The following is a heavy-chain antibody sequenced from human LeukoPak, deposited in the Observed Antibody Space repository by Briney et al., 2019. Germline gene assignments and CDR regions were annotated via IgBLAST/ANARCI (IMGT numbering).Heavy chain of an antibody. V-gene: IGHV4-38-2*01. Sequence: SETLSLTCAVSGYSISSGYYWGWIRQPPGKGLEWIGSIYHSGSTYYNPSLKSRVTISVDTSKNQFSLKLSSVTAADTAVYYCARFRLWLHDIDYWGQGTLVTASS. D-gene: IGHD5-18*01. CDR3: ARFRLWLHDIDY. CDR2: IYHSGST. J-gene: IGHJ4*02. CDR1: GYSISSGYY.